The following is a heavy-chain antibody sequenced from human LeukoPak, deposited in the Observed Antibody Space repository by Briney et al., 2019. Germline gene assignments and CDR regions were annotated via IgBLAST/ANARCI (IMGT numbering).Heavy chain of an antibody. CDR1: GFTFSSYG. J-gene: IGHJ4*02. CDR3: ARGSIPYCSSTSCYSLGDY. V-gene: IGHV3-23*01. D-gene: IGHD2-2*01. CDR2: ISGNGGGT. Sequence: GGSLRLSCAASGFTFSSYGMSWVRQAPGRGLEWVSGISGNGGGTYYADSVKGRFTISRDNSKNTLYLQMNSLRAEDTAVYYCARGSIPYCSSTSCYSLGDYWGQGTLVTVSS.